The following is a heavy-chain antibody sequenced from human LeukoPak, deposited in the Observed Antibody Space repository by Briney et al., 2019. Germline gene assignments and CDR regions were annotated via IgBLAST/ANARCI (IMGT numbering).Heavy chain of an antibody. J-gene: IGHJ4*02. V-gene: IGHV3-11*04. CDR1: GFTFSDYY. Sequence: PGGSLRLSCAASGFTFSDYYMSWVRQAPGKGLEWVSDISGHEITTYYADSVKGRYTVSRDNANNSLYLQMSSLRPEDTALYYCAGGTGWLIDSWGQGTQVTVSS. CDR3: AGGTGWLIDS. CDR2: ISGHEITT. D-gene: IGHD3-9*01.